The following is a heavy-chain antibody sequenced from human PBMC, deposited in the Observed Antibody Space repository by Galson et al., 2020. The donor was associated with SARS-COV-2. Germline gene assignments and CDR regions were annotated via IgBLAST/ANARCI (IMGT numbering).Heavy chain of an antibody. CDR1: GGTFSSYA. V-gene: IGHV1-69*06. Sequence: SVKVSCKASGGTFSSYAISWVRQAPGQGLEWMGGIIPIFGTANYAQKFQGRVTITADKSTSTAYMELSSLRSEDTAVYYCASICADWYFDLWGRGTLVTVSS. J-gene: IGHJ2*01. CDR3: ASICADWYFDL. CDR2: IIPIFGTA.